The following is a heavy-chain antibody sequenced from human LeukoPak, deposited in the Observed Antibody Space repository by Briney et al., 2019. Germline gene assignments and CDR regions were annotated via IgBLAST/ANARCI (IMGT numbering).Heavy chain of an antibody. V-gene: IGHV1-69*04. J-gene: IGHJ4*02. CDR2: IIPILGIA. CDR1: GGTFSNYA. CDR3: ARDSYYYDSSGYSYYFDY. Sequence: GASVKVSCKASGGTFSNYAISWVRQAPGQGLEWMGRIIPILGIANYAQKFQGRVTITADKSTSTAYMELSSLRSEDTAVYYCARDSYYYDSSGYSYYFDYWGQGTLVTVSS. D-gene: IGHD3-22*01.